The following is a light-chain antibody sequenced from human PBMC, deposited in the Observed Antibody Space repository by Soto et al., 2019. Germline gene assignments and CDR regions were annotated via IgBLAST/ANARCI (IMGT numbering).Light chain of an antibody. CDR3: QTWGSGIHV. Sequence: QLVLTQSPSASASLGASVKLTCTLSSGHSSYAIAWHQQQPEKGPRYLMKLNSDGSHSKGDGIPHRFSGTSSGAERYLTISRLQSEDEAYYYCQTWGSGIHVFGGGTKLTVL. CDR1: SGHSSYA. CDR2: LNSDGSH. V-gene: IGLV4-69*01. J-gene: IGLJ2*01.